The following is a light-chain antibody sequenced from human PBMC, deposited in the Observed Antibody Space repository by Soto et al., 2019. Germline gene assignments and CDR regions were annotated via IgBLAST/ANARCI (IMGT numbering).Light chain of an antibody. J-gene: IGKJ2*01. Sequence: DIVLTQSPDSLAVSLGERATINCKSSQSILHSSNNKNYLAWYQQKPGQTPKLLIYWASTRESGVPDRFSGSGSGTDFTLTISSLQAEDVAVYYCQQYYSTLYTFGQGTKLEIK. CDR1: QSILHSSNNKNY. CDR3: QQYYSTLYT. CDR2: WAS. V-gene: IGKV4-1*01.